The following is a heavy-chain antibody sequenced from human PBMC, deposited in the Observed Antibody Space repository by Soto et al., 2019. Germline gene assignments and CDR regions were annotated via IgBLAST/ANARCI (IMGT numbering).Heavy chain of an antibody. D-gene: IGHD4-17*01. J-gene: IGHJ4*02. V-gene: IGHV1-69*04. Sequence: SVKVSCKASGGTFSSYTISWVRQAPGQGLEWMGRIIPILGIANYAQKFQGRVTITADKSTSTAYMELSSLRSEDTAVYYCARDAHDYGDFIIDYWGQGTLVTVSS. CDR3: ARDAHDYGDFIIDY. CDR1: GGTFSSYT. CDR2: IIPILGIA.